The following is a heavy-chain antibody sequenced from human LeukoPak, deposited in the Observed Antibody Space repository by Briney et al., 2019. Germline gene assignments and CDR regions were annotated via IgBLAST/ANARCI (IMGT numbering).Heavy chain of an antibody. CDR3: ARSEYYGSGSFDY. V-gene: IGHV1-46*01. CDR1: GYTFTSHY. J-gene: IGHJ4*02. CDR2: INPNSGST. Sequence: GASVKVSCKASGYTFTSHYINWVRQAPGQGLEWMGIINPNSGSTDYAQKFRGRVIFTRDTSTSTFYMELSSLRSEDTAVYYCARSEYYGSGSFDYWGQGTLVTVSS. D-gene: IGHD3-10*01.